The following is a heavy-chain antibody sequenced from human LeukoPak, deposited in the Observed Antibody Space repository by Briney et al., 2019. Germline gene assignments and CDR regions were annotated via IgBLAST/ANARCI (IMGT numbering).Heavy chain of an antibody. CDR3: ARGYVSKGAWFDP. J-gene: IGHJ5*02. CDR2: ISAGADTI. D-gene: IGHD1-26*01. Sequence: GGSLRLSCAASGFTFNSYALSWVRQAPGKGLEWDSAISAGADTIYYADSVKGRFTISRDNAKNTLYLQMNSLRAEDTAIYYCARGYVSKGAWFDPWGQGTLVTVSS. CDR1: GFTFNSYA. V-gene: IGHV3-23*01.